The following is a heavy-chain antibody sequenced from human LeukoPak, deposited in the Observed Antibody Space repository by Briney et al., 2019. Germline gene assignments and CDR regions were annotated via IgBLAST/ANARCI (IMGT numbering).Heavy chain of an antibody. CDR2: IYYSGST. V-gene: IGHV4-39*07. CDR3: ASLSTFGGVIVRDY. Sequence: PSETLSLTCTVSGGSIGSSSYYWGWIRQPPGKGLEWIGSIYYSGSTYYNPSLKSRVTISVDTSKNQFSLKLSSVTAADTAVYYCASLSTFGGVIVRDYWGQGTLVTVSS. D-gene: IGHD3-16*02. J-gene: IGHJ4*02. CDR1: GGSIGSSSYY.